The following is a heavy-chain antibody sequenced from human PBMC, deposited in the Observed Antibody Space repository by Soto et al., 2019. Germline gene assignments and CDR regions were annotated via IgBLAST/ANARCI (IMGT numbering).Heavy chain of an antibody. CDR3: ARGPRDPAGY. J-gene: IGHJ4*02. V-gene: IGHV4-34*01. CDR2: INHSGST. CDR1: GGSFSGYY. Sequence: SEILSLTCAVYGGSFSGYYWSWIRQPPGKGLEWIGEINHSGSTNYNPSLKSRVTISVDTSKNQFSLKLSSVTAADTAVYYCARGPRDPAGYWGQGTLVTVSS.